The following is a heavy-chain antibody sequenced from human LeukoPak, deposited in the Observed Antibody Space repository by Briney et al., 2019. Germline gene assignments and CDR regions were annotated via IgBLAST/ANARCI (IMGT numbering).Heavy chain of an antibody. D-gene: IGHD2-8*01. CDR1: GFTFSSYG. CDR3: AKDQRLMVYAIAPDFQH. V-gene: IGHV3-30*02. J-gene: IGHJ1*01. Sequence: GGSLRLSCAASGFTFSSYGMHWVRQAPGKGLEWVAFIRYDGSNKYYADSVKGRFTISRDNSKNTLYLQMNSLRAEDTAVYYCAKDQRLMVYAIAPDFQHWGQGTLVTVSS. CDR2: IRYDGSNK.